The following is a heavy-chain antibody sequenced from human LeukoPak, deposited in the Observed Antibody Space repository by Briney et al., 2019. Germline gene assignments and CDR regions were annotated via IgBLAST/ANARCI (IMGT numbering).Heavy chain of an antibody. CDR2: ISWNSGRI. Sequence: GGSLRLSCAASGFTFDDYAMHWVRQAPGKGLEWFSGISWNSGRIGYADSVKGRFTISRDNAKNSLYLQMNSLRAEDTALYYCVKGDYYDNSGYDYWGQGTLVIVSS. CDR3: VKGDYYDNSGYDY. V-gene: IGHV3-9*01. J-gene: IGHJ4*02. CDR1: GFTFDDYA. D-gene: IGHD3-22*01.